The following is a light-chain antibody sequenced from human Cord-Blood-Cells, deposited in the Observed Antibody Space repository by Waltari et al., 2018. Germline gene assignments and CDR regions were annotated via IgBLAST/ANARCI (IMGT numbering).Light chain of an antibody. Sequence: IQMTPPPPSLSPSVGDRVTITCRAIQSFSSYLNWYQQKPGKAPKLQIYAASSLQSGVPSRFSGSGSGTDFTLTISRLQPADVATYYCQQSYSTPLTFGGGTKVEIK. V-gene: IGKV1-39*01. CDR2: AAS. CDR3: QQSYSTPLT. CDR1: QSFSSY. J-gene: IGKJ4*01.